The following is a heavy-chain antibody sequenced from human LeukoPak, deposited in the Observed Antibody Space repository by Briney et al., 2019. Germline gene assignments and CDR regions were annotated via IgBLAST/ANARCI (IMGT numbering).Heavy chain of an antibody. CDR2: NSGSGGGT. CDR1: VVTFSVYA. J-gene: IGHJ4*02. D-gene: IGHD2-15*01. Sequence: VGSLRLSCAASVVTFSVYAMSAGRQAPGKGLEWGSSNSGSGGGTYYAGSVKGRFTISRNNYNNTLYLQMTSLKAEDTALYYCDKRYCSGRTCYIDYWGQGTLVTVSS. CDR3: DKRYCSGRTCYIDY. V-gene: IGHV3-23*01.